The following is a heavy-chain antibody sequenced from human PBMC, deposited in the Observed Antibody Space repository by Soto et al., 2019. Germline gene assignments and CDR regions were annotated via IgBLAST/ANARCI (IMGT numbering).Heavy chain of an antibody. CDR1: GYTFTSYY. D-gene: IGHD3-22*01. V-gene: IGHV1-46*01. CDR3: ATDYYDSSGYFNWFDP. CDR2: INPSGGST. J-gene: IGHJ5*02. Sequence: ASVKVSCKASGYTFTSYYMHWVRQAPGQGLEWMGIINPSGGSTSYAQKFQGRVTMTRDTSTSTVYMELSSLRSEDTAVYYCATDYYDSSGYFNWFDPWGQGTLVTVSS.